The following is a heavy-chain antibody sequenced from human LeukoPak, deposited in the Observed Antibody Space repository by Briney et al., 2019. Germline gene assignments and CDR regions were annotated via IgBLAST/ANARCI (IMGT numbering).Heavy chain of an antibody. D-gene: IGHD3-22*01. CDR2: ISAYNGNT. CDR3: ARVEVYYDSSGYTFDY. V-gene: IGHV1-18*01. CDR1: GYTFTSYG. Sequence: RASVKVSCKASGYTFTSYGISWVRQAPGQGLEWMGWISAYNGNTNYAQKLQGRVTMTTDTSTSTAYMELRSLRSDDTAVYYCARVEVYYDSSGYTFDYWGQGTLVTVSS. J-gene: IGHJ4*02.